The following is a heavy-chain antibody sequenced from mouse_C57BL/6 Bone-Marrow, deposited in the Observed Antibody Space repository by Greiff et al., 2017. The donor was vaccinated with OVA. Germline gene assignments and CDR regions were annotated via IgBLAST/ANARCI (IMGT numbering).Heavy chain of an antibody. CDR1: GFTFSDYY. J-gene: IGHJ4*01. Sequence: EVMLVESEGGLVQPGSSMKLSCTASGFTFSDYYMAWVRQVPEKGLEWVANINYDGSSTYYLDSLKSRFIISRDNAKNILYLQMSSLKSEDTATYYCARVGTMITTCAMDYWGQGTSVTVSS. D-gene: IGHD2-4*01. CDR2: INYDGSST. CDR3: ARVGTMITTCAMDY. V-gene: IGHV5-16*01.